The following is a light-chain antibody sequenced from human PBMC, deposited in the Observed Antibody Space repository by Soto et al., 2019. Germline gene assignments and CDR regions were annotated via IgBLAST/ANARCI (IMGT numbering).Light chain of an antibody. V-gene: IGKV1-39*01. CDR2: AAS. J-gene: IGKJ3*01. Sequence: DLQMTQSPSSLSASVGDRVTITCRASQSISSYLNWYQQKPGKAPKLLIYAASSLQSGVPSRFSGSGSGTDFTLTISSLQPEDFATYYCQQSYSTPPFTFGPGTKVDIK. CDR3: QQSYSTPPFT. CDR1: QSISSY.